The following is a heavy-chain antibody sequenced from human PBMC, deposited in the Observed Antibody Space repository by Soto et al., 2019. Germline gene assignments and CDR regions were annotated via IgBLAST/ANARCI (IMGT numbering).Heavy chain of an antibody. D-gene: IGHD6-6*01. J-gene: IGHJ6*02. Sequence: GESLKISCKGSGYTFTSYWIGWVRQMPGEGLEWLGVIYPGDSDTRYSPSFQGQVTISADKSISTAYLQWSSLKASDTAMYYCARLGSIAARSYYYGMDVWGQGTTVTVSS. V-gene: IGHV5-51*01. CDR1: GYTFTSYW. CDR3: ARLGSIAARSYYYGMDV. CDR2: IYPGDSDT.